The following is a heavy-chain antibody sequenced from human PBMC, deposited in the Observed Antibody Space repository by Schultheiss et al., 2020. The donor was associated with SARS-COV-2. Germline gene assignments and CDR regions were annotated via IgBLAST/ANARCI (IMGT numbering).Heavy chain of an antibody. CDR1: GYSISSGYY. Sequence: SETLSLTCAVSGYSISSGYYWGWIRQPPGKGLEWIGYRSYSGNTNYNPSLKSRVTISVDTSKNQFSLKLSSVTAADTAVYYCARLETDAFDIWGQGTMVTVSS. V-gene: IGHV4-38-2*01. CDR3: ARLETDAFDI. J-gene: IGHJ3*02. CDR2: RSYSGNT.